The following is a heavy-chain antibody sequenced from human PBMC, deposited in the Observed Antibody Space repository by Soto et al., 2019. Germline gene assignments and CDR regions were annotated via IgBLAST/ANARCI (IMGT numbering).Heavy chain of an antibody. Sequence: GGSQRLSCAASGFTFSSYSMNWVRQAPGKGLEWVSYISSSSSTIYYADSVKGRFTISRDNAKNSLYLQMNSLRAEDTAVYYCAIRTWGSAYYYYMDVWGKGTTVTVSS. CDR1: GFTFSSYS. J-gene: IGHJ6*03. V-gene: IGHV3-48*01. CDR2: ISSSSSTI. CDR3: AIRTWGSAYYYYMDV. D-gene: IGHD7-27*01.